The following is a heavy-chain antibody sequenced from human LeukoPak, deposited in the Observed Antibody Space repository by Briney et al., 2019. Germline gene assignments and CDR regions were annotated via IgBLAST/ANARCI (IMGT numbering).Heavy chain of an antibody. V-gene: IGHV5-51*01. Sequence: GDSLKISCKGSGFNFTAFWIAWVRQMPGKGLEWMGISHPINSDTKYSPSFQGQVTISADKSSSTAYLQWNSLKASDTAMYYCARHQYYYDSSGNYGWFDSWGQGTLVTVSS. CDR3: ARHQYYYDSSGNYGWFDS. CDR2: SHPINSDT. J-gene: IGHJ5*01. D-gene: IGHD3-22*01. CDR1: GFNFTAFW.